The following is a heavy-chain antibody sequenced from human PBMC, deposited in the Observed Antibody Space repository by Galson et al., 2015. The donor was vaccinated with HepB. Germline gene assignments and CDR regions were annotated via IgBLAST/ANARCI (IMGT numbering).Heavy chain of an antibody. D-gene: IGHD3-10*01. CDR1: GGSISSSNW. Sequence: ETLSLTCAVSGGSISSSNWWSWVRQLPGKGLEWIGEIYHSGSTNYNPSLKSRVTISVDKSKNQFSLKLSSVTAADTAVYYCARDLGRFGGGGMDVWGQGTTVTVSS. CDR3: ARDLGRFGGGGMDV. V-gene: IGHV4-4*02. J-gene: IGHJ6*02. CDR2: IYHSGST.